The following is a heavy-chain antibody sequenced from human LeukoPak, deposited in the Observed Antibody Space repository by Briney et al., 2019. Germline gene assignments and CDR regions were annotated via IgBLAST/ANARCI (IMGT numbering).Heavy chain of an antibody. D-gene: IGHD3-22*01. CDR2: IYSGGNT. Sequence: PGGSLRLSCAASGFSVSSNYMSWVRQAPGKGLECVSVIYSGGNTYYADSVKGRFTISRDKSKNTLYLQMNSPRAEDTAVYYCARKTDSGGQGDYWGPGTLVTVSS. J-gene: IGHJ4*02. CDR1: GFSVSSNY. CDR3: ARKTDSGGQGDY. V-gene: IGHV3-66*01.